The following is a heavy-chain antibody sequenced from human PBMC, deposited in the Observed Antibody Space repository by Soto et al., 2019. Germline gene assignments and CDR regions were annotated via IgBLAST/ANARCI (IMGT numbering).Heavy chain of an antibody. J-gene: IGHJ4*02. CDR2: ISSSSSYI. D-gene: IGHD3-9*01. V-gene: IGHV3-21*01. CDR1: GFTFSSYS. Sequence: EVQLVESGGGLVKPGGSLRLSCAASGFTFSSYSMNWVRQAPGKGLEWVSSISSSSSYIYYADSVKGRFTISRDNAKNSLYLQMNSLRAEDTAVYYCARGSSYDILTGPIDYWGQGTLVTVSS. CDR3: ARGSSYDILTGPIDY.